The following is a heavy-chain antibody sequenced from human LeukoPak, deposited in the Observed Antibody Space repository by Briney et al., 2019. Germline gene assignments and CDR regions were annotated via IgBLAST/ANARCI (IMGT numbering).Heavy chain of an antibody. CDR1: GFTFSSYS. V-gene: IGHV3-21*01. Sequence: GGSLRLSCAASGFTFSSYSMNWVRQAPGKGLEWVSSISSSSSYINYADSVRGRFTISRDNAKNSLFLQMNSLRAEDTAVYFCARFSEVYYYVDVWGTGTTVTVSS. CDR3: ARFSEVYYYVDV. D-gene: IGHD2/OR15-2a*01. J-gene: IGHJ6*03. CDR2: ISSSSSYI.